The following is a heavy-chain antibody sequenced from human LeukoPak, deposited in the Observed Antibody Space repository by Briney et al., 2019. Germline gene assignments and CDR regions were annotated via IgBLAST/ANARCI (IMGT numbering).Heavy chain of an antibody. CDR1: GGTFSSYA. V-gene: IGHV1-69*06. J-gene: IGHJ6*03. CDR2: IIPIFGTA. D-gene: IGHD1-26*01. Sequence: SVKVSCKASGGTFSSYAISWVRQAPGQGLEWMGGIIPIFGTANYAQKFQGRVTITADKSTSTAFMELSSLRSDDTAVYYCASGISTYYYFYYMDVWGKGTTVTVSS. CDR3: ASGISTYYYFYYMDV.